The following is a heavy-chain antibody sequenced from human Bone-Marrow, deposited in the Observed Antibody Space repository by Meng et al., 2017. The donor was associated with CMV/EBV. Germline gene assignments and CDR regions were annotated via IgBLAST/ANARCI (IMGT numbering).Heavy chain of an antibody. V-gene: IGHV3-74*01. J-gene: IGHJ5*02. D-gene: IGHD5-18*01. CDR2: INSDGSTT. CDR3: ARGKFQSVGIVYSYFDT. CDR1: GFSLSTYW. Sequence: GESLKISCAASGFSLSTYWMHWVRQAPGKGLVWVSRINSDGSTTNYADSVKGRFTISRDNAKNTLYLQMNSLRAEDTAVYYCARGKFQSVGIVYSYFDTWGQGALVTVSS.